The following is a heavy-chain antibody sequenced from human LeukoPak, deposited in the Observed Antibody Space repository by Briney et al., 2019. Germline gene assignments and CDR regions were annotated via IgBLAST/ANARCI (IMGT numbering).Heavy chain of an antibody. CDR1: GFTVSSNF. J-gene: IGHJ4*02. V-gene: IGHV3-53*01. Sequence: GGLLRLSCAAPGFTVSSNFMSWVPQAPGKGLEWVSVIYSVGSTYYANSVKGRFTISRDNSKNTLYLQANTLRAEDTAVYYCARDRDYGGFDYWGQGTLVTVSS. CDR2: IYSVGST. CDR3: ARDRDYGGFDY. D-gene: IGHD4-23*01.